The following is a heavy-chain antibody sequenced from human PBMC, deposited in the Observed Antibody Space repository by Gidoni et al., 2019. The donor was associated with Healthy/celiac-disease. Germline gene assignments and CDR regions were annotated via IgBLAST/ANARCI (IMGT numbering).Heavy chain of an antibody. CDR2: IYSGGST. CDR3: ARDSGYDLGIGYYYYGMDV. V-gene: IGHV3-53*01. J-gene: IGHJ6*02. CDR1: GFTVRSNY. Sequence: EVQLVESGGGLIQPGGSLRLSCAASGFTVRSNYMSWVRQAPGKGLEWVSVIYSGGSTYYADSVKGRFTISRDNSKNTLYLQMNSLRAEDTAVYYCARDSGYDLGIGYYYYGMDVWGQGTTVTVSS. D-gene: IGHD5-12*01.